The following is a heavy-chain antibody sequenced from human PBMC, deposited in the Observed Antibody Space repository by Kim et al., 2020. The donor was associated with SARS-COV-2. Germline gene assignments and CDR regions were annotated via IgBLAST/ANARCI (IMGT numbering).Heavy chain of an antibody. CDR3: ATYYDILTGYYDAGWAFDY. CDR2: INTNTGNP. CDR1: GYTFTSYA. D-gene: IGHD3-9*01. J-gene: IGHJ4*02. Sequence: ASVKVSCKASGYTFTSYAMNWVRQAPGQGLEWMGWINTNTGNPTYAQGFTGRFVFSLDTSVSTAYLQISSLKAEDTAVYYCATYYDILTGYYDAGWAFDYWGQGTRVTVSS. V-gene: IGHV7-4-1*02.